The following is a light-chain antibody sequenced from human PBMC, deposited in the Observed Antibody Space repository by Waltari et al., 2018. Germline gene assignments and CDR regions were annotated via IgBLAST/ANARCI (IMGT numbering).Light chain of an antibody. J-gene: IGLJ1*01. Sequence: QSALTQPASVSGSPEQSITISCTGTSSDIGGDNFVSWYQQHPGKAPKLILFDVSDPPSGVSNRFSGSKSGHSASLTISGLQAEDEADYYCSSYTRSSSYVFGTGTKVTVL. CDR2: DVS. CDR1: SSDIGGDNF. CDR3: SSYTRSSSYV. V-gene: IGLV2-14*01.